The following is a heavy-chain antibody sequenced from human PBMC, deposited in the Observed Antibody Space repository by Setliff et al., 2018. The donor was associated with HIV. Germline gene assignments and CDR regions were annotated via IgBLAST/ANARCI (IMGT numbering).Heavy chain of an antibody. D-gene: IGHD3-10*01. Sequence: PGGSLRLSCAASGFTFRSFDMHWVRQAPGKGLEWVSCIGTLSDTYYPNSVKGRFTISRDNAKNSLDLQMNGLRAGDTAVYFCARAGRRHYYGSGSYAVFDYWGQGIVVTVSS. CDR1: GFTFRSFD. V-gene: IGHV3-13*01. J-gene: IGHJ4*02. CDR3: ARAGRRHYYGSGSYAVFDY. CDR2: IGTLSDT.